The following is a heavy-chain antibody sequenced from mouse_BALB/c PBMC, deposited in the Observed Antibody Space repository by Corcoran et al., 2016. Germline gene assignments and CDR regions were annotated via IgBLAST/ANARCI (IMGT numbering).Heavy chain of an antibody. Sequence: EVKLQQSGTELVKPGASVKISCKTSGYTFTEYTMHWVKQSHGKGLEWIGGINPNNGGTSYNQKFKGKATLTVDKSSNTAYMELRSLTSEDSAVYYCARKGSSYYFDYWGQGTTLAVSS. J-gene: IGHJ2*01. D-gene: IGHD3-1*01. CDR2: INPNNGGT. CDR1: GYTFTEYT. CDR3: ARKGSSYYFDY. V-gene: IGHV1-18*01.